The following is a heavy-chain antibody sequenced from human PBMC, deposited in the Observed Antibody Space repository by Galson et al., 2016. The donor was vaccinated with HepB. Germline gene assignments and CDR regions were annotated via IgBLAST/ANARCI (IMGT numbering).Heavy chain of an antibody. CDR3: ARQLAPFTSAWFDY. CDR1: EFSLSTDEVA. CDR2: IYWDNDK. Sequence: PALVKPTQTLTLTRTFSEFSLSTDEVAVGWLRQPPGKALEWLTLIYWDNDKRYSPSLSSRLTITKDTSRNQVVLRMTNVEPADTATYYCARQLAPFTSAWFDYWGQGTLVTVSS. V-gene: IGHV2-5*02. J-gene: IGHJ5*01. D-gene: IGHD2-2*01.